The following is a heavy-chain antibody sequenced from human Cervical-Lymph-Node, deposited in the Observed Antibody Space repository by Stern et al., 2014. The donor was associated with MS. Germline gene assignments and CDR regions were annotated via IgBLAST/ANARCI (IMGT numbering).Heavy chain of an antibody. CDR1: GFTFGDYA. D-gene: IGHD2-2*01. Sequence: QLVQSGGGLVQPGRSLRLSCTASGFTFGDYAMSWFRQAPGTGLEWVGFIRTKRYDETTQYGASVRGRFTISRDDSRSIAYLQMDSLKSEDTAVYYCTRGRGTNSYHWGQGVLVTVSS. CDR3: TRGRGTNSYH. V-gene: IGHV3-49*03. J-gene: IGHJ4*02. CDR2: IRTKRYDETT.